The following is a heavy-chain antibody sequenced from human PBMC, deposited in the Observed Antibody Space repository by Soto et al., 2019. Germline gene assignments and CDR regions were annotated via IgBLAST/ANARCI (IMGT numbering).Heavy chain of an antibody. Sequence: SGPTLVNPTQTLTLTCTFSGFSLTTSGAGVGWIRQPPGKALEWLAIIYWDDDKRYSPSLKSRLAITKDTFKNEVVFTMTNMDPVVTAFYYGARRTTGYNCFDPWGQGTLVTVSS. V-gene: IGHV2-5*02. CDR2: IYWDDDK. CDR3: ARRTTGYNCFDP. CDR1: GFSLTTSGAG. D-gene: IGHD4-17*01. J-gene: IGHJ5*02.